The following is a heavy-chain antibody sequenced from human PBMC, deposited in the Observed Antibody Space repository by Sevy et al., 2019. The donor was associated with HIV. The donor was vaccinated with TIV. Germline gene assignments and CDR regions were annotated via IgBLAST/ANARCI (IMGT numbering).Heavy chain of an antibody. J-gene: IGHJ4*02. V-gene: IGHV1-2*02. CDR3: ARTVHIRDFYFDY. D-gene: IGHD1-20*01. CDR1: GYTFTGYY. Sequence: ASVKVSCKASGYTFTGYYIHWVRHAPGQGLEWMGWINPNSAGTNYAQKFQGRVTMTRDTSISTAYMELSRLGSDDTAVYYCARTVHIRDFYFDYWGQGTLVTVSS. CDR2: INPNSAGT.